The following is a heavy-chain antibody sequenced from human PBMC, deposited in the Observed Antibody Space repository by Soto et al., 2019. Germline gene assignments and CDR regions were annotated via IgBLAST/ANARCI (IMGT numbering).Heavy chain of an antibody. J-gene: IGHJ6*02. CDR3: AKDGSSSWLYYYGMDV. Sequence: EVQLLESGGGLVQPGGSLRLSCAASGFTFSSYAMSWVRQAPGKGLEWVSAISGSGGSTYYADSVKGRFTISRDNSKNTLYLQMNSRRAEDTAVYYCAKDGSSSWLYYYGMDVWGQGTTVTVSS. CDR1: GFTFSSYA. CDR2: ISGSGGST. V-gene: IGHV3-23*01. D-gene: IGHD6-13*01.